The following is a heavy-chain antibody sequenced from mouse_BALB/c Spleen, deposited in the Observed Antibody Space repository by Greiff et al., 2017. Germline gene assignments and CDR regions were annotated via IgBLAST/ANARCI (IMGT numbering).Heavy chain of an antibody. V-gene: IGHV1S22*01. CDR1: GYTFTSYW. CDR3: TRWGGKGYFDV. D-gene: IGHD2-1*01. Sequence: LQQPGSELVRPGASVKLSCKASGYTFTSYWMHWVKQRPGQGLEWIGNIYPGSGSTNYDEKFKSKATLTVDTSSSTAYMQLSSLTSEDSAVYYCTRWGGKGYFDVWGAGTTVTVSS. J-gene: IGHJ1*01. CDR2: IYPGSGST.